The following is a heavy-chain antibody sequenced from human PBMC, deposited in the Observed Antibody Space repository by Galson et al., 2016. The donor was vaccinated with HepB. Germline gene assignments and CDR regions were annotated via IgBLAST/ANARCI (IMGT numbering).Heavy chain of an antibody. CDR1: GNSFTSHW. V-gene: IGHV5-51*01. J-gene: IGHJ5*02. Sequence: QSGAEVKKPGESLKISCKASGNSFTSHWIGWVRQMPGKGLEWMGIIHAADSHTKYSPSLQGHITISTDKSINTAYLQWSSLRASDTAMYYCASAVNGLFWLDPWGQGTLVTVSS. CDR2: IHAADSHT. CDR3: ASAVNGLFWLDP. D-gene: IGHD3-9*01.